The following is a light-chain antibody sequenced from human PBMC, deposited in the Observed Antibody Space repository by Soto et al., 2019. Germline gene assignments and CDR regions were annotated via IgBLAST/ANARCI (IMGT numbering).Light chain of an antibody. CDR2: EVS. V-gene: IGLV2-23*02. CDR1: SSDVGGYNL. Sequence: QSALTQPASVSGSPGQSITISCTGTSSDVGGYNLVSWYQQHPGKAPKLMIYEVSKRPSGVSNRFSGSKSGNTASLTISGLQAEDEADYYCCSYAGSSTFVFGGGTKVTVL. CDR3: CSYAGSSTFV. J-gene: IGLJ2*01.